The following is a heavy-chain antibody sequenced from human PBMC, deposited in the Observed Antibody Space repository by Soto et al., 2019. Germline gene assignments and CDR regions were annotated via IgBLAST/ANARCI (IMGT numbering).Heavy chain of an antibody. J-gene: IGHJ3*02. Sequence: ASVKVSCKASGCTFTSYGISWVRQAPGQGLEWMGWISAYNGNTNYAQKLQGRVTMTTDTSTSTAYMELRSLRSDDTAVYYCARVSGYYYDSSGITPDAFDIWGQGTMVTVSS. CDR1: GCTFTSYG. CDR2: ISAYNGNT. D-gene: IGHD3-22*01. CDR3: ARVSGYYYDSSGITPDAFDI. V-gene: IGHV1-18*01.